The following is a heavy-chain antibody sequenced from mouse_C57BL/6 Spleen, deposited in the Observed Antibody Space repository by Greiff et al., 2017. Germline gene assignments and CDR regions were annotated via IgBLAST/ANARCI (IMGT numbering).Heavy chain of an antibody. CDR1: GFSLTSYG. J-gene: IGHJ4*01. V-gene: IGHV2-2*01. D-gene: IGHD2-4*01. CDR2: IWSGGST. Sequence: VQVVESGPGLVQPSQSLSITCTVSGFSLTSYGVHWVRQSPGKGLEWLGVIWSGGSTDYNAAFISRLSISKDNSKSQVFFKMNSLQADDTAIYYCARKGYDYDPYAMDYWGQGTSVTVSS. CDR3: ARKGYDYDPYAMDY.